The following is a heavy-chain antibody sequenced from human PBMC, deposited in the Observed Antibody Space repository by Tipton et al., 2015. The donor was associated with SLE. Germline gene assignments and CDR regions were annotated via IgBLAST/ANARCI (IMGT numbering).Heavy chain of an antibody. D-gene: IGHD3-22*01. Sequence: GSLRLSCAVYGGSFSGYYWSWIRQTPGKGLEWIGEINHSGSTNYNPSLKSRVTISVDTSKNQFSLKLGSVTAADTAMYYCARGLNYYDSSGYYPFYYMDVWGKGTTVTVSS. CDR1: GGSFSGYY. J-gene: IGHJ6*03. V-gene: IGHV4-34*01. CDR2: INHSGST. CDR3: ARGLNYYDSSGYYPFYYMDV.